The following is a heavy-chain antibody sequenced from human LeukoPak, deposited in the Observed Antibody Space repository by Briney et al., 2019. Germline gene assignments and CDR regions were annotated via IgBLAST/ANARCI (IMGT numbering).Heavy chain of an antibody. CDR2: IYPGDSDT. CDR1: GYSFATYW. D-gene: IGHD3-3*01. CDR3: ARERASGDSYFDY. V-gene: IGHV5-51*01. J-gene: IGHJ4*02. Sequence: GESLKISCKGSGYSFATYWIGWVRQTPGKGLEWMGIIYPGDSDTRYSPSFQGQVTISADKSISTAYLQWSSLKASDTGMYYCARERASGDSYFDYWGQGTLVTVSS.